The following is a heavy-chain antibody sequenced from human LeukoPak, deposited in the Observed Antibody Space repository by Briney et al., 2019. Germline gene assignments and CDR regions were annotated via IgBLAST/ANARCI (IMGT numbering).Heavy chain of an antibody. CDR2: FDPEDGET. CDR1: GYTLTELS. V-gene: IGHV1-24*01. D-gene: IGHD2-2*01. CDR3: ATALPAAPADWASYYYYGMDV. J-gene: IGHJ6*02. Sequence: ASVKVSCKVSGYTLTELSMHWVRQAPGKGLEWMGGFDPEDGETIYAQKFQGRVTMTEDTSTDTAYMELSSLRSEDTAVYYCATALPAAPADWASYYYYGMDVWGQGTTVTVSS.